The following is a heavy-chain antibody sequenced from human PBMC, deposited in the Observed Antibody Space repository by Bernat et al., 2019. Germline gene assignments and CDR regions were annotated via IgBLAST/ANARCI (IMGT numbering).Heavy chain of an antibody. D-gene: IGHD5-18*01. CDR2: IDTGSSVT. CDR1: GFTFSSYY. Sequence: EVRLVESGGGLVPPGGSLRLSCAASGFTFSSYYMNWIRQAPGKGLEWVSFIDTGSSVTHFADSVRGRFTISRDNAENSLFLQMNSLRAEDTAVYYCARQDSYGNIDYSGQGTLVTVSS. CDR3: ARQDSYGNIDY. J-gene: IGHJ4*02. V-gene: IGHV3-48*01.